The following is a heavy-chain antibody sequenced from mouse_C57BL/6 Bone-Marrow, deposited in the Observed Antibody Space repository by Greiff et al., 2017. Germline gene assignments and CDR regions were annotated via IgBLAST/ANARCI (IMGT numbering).Heavy chain of an antibody. CDR1: GFTFSDYG. V-gene: IGHV5-17*01. J-gene: IGHJ1*03. Sequence: EVHLVESGGGLVKPGGSLKLSCAASGFTFSDYGMHWVRQAPEKGLEWVAYISSGSSTIYYADTVKGRFTISRDNAKNTLFLQMTSLRSEDTAMYYCARRRHYLWYFDVWGTGTTVTVSS. CDR3: ARRRHYLWYFDV. CDR2: ISSGSSTI. D-gene: IGHD5-5*01.